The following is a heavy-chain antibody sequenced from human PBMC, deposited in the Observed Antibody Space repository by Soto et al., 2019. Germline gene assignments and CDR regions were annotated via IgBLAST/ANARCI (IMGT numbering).Heavy chain of an antibody. CDR1: GYSFTSYW. Sequence: GESLKISCKGSGYSFTSYWIGWVRQMPGKGLEWRGIIYPGDSDTRYSPSFQGQVTISADKSLSTAYLQWSSLKASDTAMYYCATLDDDSGGYYPNDAFEIWGQGTMVTVSS. CDR2: IYPGDSDT. J-gene: IGHJ3*02. V-gene: IGHV5-51*01. D-gene: IGHD3-22*01. CDR3: ATLDDDSGGYYPNDAFEI.